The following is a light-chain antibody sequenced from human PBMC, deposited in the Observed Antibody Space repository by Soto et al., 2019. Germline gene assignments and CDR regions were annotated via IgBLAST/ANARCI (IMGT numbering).Light chain of an antibody. Sequence: QSALTQPASVSGSPGQSITISCTGTSSDIGTYKYFSWFQHHPGKAPKLIIFEVSNRPSGISDRFSGFKSANTAYLTISGVQPEDEADYHCSSYTTIQTVVFGGGTKLTVL. J-gene: IGLJ2*01. CDR1: SSDIGTYKY. CDR3: SSYTTIQTVV. V-gene: IGLV2-14*01. CDR2: EVS.